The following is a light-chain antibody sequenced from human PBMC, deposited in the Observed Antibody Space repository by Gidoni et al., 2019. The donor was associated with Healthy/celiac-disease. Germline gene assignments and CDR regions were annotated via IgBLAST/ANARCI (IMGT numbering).Light chain of an antibody. CDR1: SSNIGAGYD. CDR2: GNS. V-gene: IGLV1-40*01. CDR3: QSYDSSLSAYYV. J-gene: IGLJ1*01. Sequence: SVLTQPPSVSGAPGHRVTISCTGSSSNIGAGYDVHWYQQLPGTAPKLLIYGNSNRPSGVPDRFSGSKSGTSASLAITGLQAEDEADYYCQSYDSSLSAYYVFGTGTKVTVL.